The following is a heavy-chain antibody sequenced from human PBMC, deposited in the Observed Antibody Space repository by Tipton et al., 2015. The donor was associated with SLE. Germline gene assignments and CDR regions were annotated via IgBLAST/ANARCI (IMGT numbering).Heavy chain of an antibody. CDR1: GGSISSYY. CDR2: IYYNGKT. CDR3: ARVSRGYSGYEWAGFFDY. J-gene: IGHJ4*02. V-gene: IGHV4-59*08. Sequence: GLVKPSETLSLTCSVSGGSISSYYWSWIRQPPAKGLEWIGFIYYNGKTNYNSSLKSRVTISVDTSKSQFSLKLRSVTAADTAVYYCARVSRGYSGYEWAGFFDYWGQGALVTVSS. D-gene: IGHD5-12*01.